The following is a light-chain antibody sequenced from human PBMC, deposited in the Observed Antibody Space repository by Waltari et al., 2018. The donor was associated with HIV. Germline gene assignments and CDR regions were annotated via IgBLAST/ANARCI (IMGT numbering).Light chain of an antibody. V-gene: IGLV1-51*01. CDR3: GTWDSSLSAYVV. Sequence: QSVLTQPPSVSAAPGQKVTISCSGSSSNIGSNYVSWYQQLPGTAPKLLIYDNNKRPSGIPDRFSGSKSGTSATLGITGLQTGDEADYYGGTWDSSLSAYVVFGGGTKLTVL. CDR1: SSNIGSNY. J-gene: IGLJ2*01. CDR2: DNN.